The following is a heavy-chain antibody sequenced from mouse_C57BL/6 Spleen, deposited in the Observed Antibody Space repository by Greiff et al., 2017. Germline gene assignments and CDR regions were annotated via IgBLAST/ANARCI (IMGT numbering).Heavy chain of an antibody. CDR3: ASPMVTTSWFAY. CDR1: GYSFTSYY. V-gene: IGHV1-66*01. Sequence: VQLQQSGPELVKPGASVKISCKASGYSFTSYYIHWVKQRPGQGLEWIGWIYPGSGNTKYNEKFKGKATLTADTSSSTAYMQLSSLTSEDSAVYYCASPMVTTSWFAYWGQGTLVTVSA. CDR2: IYPGSGNT. D-gene: IGHD2-2*01. J-gene: IGHJ3*01.